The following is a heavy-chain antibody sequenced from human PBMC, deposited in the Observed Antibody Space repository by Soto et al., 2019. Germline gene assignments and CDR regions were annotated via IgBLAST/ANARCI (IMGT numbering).Heavy chain of an antibody. J-gene: IGHJ5*02. Sequence: GASVKVSCTASGYTFTSYDINWVRQATGQGLEWMGWMNPNSGNTGYAQKFQGRVTMTRNTSISTAYMELSSLRSEDTAVYYCARAGVPYYYDSSALNYWFDPWGQGTLVTVSS. CDR1: GYTFTSYD. D-gene: IGHD3-22*01. V-gene: IGHV1-8*01. CDR2: MNPNSGNT. CDR3: ARAGVPYYYDSSALNYWFDP.